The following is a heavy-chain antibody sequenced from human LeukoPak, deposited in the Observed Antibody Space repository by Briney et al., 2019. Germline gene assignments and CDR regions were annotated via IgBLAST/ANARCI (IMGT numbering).Heavy chain of an antibody. J-gene: IGHJ6*02. D-gene: IGHD2-15*01. V-gene: IGHV3-21*01. CDR3: ARDRVVAGFSGARDGMDV. CDR2: ISSSSSYI. CDR1: GFTFSSYS. Sequence: GGSLRLSCAASGFTFSSYSMNWVRQAPGKGLEWVSSISSSSSYIYYADSVKGRFTISRDNAKNSLYLQMNSLRAEDTAVYYCARDRVVAGFSGARDGMDVWGQGTTVTVSS.